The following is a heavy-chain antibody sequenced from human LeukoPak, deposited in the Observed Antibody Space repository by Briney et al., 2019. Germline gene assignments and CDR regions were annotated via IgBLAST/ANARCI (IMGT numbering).Heavy chain of an antibody. CDR2: IYYSGST. CDR3: ARDASRSGYDYGYEVFDI. Sequence: SETLSLTCTVSGGSISSYYWSWIRQPPGKGLEWIGYIYYSGSTNYNPSLKSRVTISVDTSKNQFSLKLSSVTAVDTAVYYCARDASRSGYDYGYEVFDIWGQGTMVTVSS. D-gene: IGHD5-12*01. V-gene: IGHV4-59*01. CDR1: GGSISSYY. J-gene: IGHJ3*02.